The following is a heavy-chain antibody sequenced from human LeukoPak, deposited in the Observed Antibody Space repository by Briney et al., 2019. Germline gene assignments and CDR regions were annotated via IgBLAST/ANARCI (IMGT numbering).Heavy chain of an antibody. Sequence: GGSLRLSCAASGYTFSRYWMSWVRQAPGKGLEWVAHTNQDGSEKYYVDSVKGRFTISRDNAKNSLYLQMNSLRAEDTAVYYCARDCSSISCYDALDIWGQGTMVTVSS. CDR1: GYTFSRYW. V-gene: IGHV3-7*01. D-gene: IGHD2-2*01. CDR3: ARDCSSISCYDALDI. CDR2: TNQDGSEK. J-gene: IGHJ3*02.